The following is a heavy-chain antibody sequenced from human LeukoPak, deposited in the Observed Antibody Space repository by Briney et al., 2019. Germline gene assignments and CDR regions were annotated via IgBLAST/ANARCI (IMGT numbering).Heavy chain of an antibody. CDR3: ARRRQGATDLDY. D-gene: IGHD1-26*01. J-gene: IGHJ4*02. V-gene: IGHV5-51*01. CDR2: IYPGYFDT. Sequence: GESLKIPCTASGYSFTSYWIGCVRQMPGKRLEWMWIIYPGYFDTRYSPSFQGQVTISADKSISTAYLQWSSLKASDTAMYYCARRRQGATDLDYWGQGTLVTVSS. CDR1: GYSFTSYW.